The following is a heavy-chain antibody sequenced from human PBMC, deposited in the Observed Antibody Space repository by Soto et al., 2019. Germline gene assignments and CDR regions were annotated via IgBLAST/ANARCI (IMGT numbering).Heavy chain of an antibody. CDR3: VRLIDNSWLDS. Sequence: GGSLRLSCAASGFPFSSYAMHWVRQAPGKGLEWVAVISYDGSNKYYADSVKGRFTISRDNSNNQLSLQLNSVTPDDTAVYYYVRLIDNSWLDSWGQGTLVTVSS. J-gene: IGHJ5*01. V-gene: IGHV3-30-3*01. CDR2: ISYDGSNK. D-gene: IGHD2-8*01. CDR1: GFPFSSYA.